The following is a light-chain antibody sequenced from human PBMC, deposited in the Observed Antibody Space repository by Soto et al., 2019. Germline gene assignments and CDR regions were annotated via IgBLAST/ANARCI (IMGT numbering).Light chain of an antibody. CDR3: QQSYTTPYT. CDR1: QRISSN. V-gene: IGKV1-39*01. Sequence: DTQMTQSPSSLSASVGDRVIITCLASQRISSNLNWYQQKPGKAPKLLIYAASSLQSGVPSTFTGSGSGTDFTLTISSLQPDDFATYYCQQSYTTPYTFGQGTKLEIK. CDR2: AAS. J-gene: IGKJ2*01.